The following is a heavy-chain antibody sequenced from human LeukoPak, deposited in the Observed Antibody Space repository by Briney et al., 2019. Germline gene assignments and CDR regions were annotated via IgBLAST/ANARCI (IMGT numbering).Heavy chain of an antibody. Sequence: ASVKVSCKASGYTFTGYGISWVRQAPGQGLEWMGWISAYNGNTNYAQKLQGRVTMTTDTSTSTAYMELRSLRSDDTAVYFCARDPVNYYGSGGQLDYWGQGTLVTVSS. J-gene: IGHJ4*02. D-gene: IGHD3-10*01. V-gene: IGHV1-18*01. CDR1: GYTFTGYG. CDR3: ARDPVNYYGSGGQLDY. CDR2: ISAYNGNT.